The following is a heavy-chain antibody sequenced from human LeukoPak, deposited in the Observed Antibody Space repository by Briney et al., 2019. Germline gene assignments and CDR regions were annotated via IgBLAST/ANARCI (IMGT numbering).Heavy chain of an antibody. Sequence: GGSLKLSCAASGFTFSGSAMHWVRQASGKGLEWVGRIRSKANSYATAYAASVKGRFTISRDDSKNTAYLQMNSLKTEDTAVYYCTRPQYPGDFPPFDYWGQGTLVTVSS. CDR3: TRPQYPGDFPPFDY. J-gene: IGHJ4*02. V-gene: IGHV3-73*01. CDR2: IRSKANSYAT. D-gene: IGHD4-17*01. CDR1: GFTFSGSA.